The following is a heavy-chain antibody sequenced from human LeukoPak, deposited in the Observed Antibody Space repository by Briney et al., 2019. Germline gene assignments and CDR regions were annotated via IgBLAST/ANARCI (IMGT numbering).Heavy chain of an antibody. D-gene: IGHD5-12*01. CDR1: GFTFDNFA. CDR2: ISYTGTTK. V-gene: IGHV3-30-3*01. Sequence: GGSLRLSCAVSGFTFDNFALHWVREAPGKGLEWGARISYTGTTKFYADSVRGRFTVSRDNSENTLYLEMNSLRLEDTAVYYCARGPFSGYEDYWGQGILVAVSS. J-gene: IGHJ4*02. CDR3: ARGPFSGYEDY.